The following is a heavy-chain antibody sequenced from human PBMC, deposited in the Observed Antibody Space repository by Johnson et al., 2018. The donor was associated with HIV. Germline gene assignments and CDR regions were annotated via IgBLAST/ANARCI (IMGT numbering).Heavy chain of an antibody. CDR3: AAGGVPALDI. CDR2: ISYDGSNK. CDR1: GFTFSSYA. D-gene: IGHD6-13*01. V-gene: IGHV3-30*14. Sequence: QVQLVESGGGVVQPGRSLRLSCAASGFTFSSYAMHWVRQAPGKGLEWVAVISYDGSNKYYADSVKGRFTISRENAKNSLYLQMNSLRAGDTAVYYCAAGGVPALDIWGQGSMVTVSS. J-gene: IGHJ3*02.